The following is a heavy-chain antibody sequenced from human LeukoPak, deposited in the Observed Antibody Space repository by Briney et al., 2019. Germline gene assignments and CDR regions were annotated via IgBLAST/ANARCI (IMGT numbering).Heavy chain of an antibody. V-gene: IGHV3-30*02. CDR1: GFIFSDYG. J-gene: IGHJ4*02. CDR3: AKEWYVGSPPDQ. CDR2: IRFDGTNN. Sequence: GGSLRLSCGVSGFIFSDYGMHWVRQAPGKGLEWVASIRFDGTNNNYADSVKGRFTISRDNSRNTLYLQMNSLRPEDTALYYCAKEWYVGSPPDQWGQGTQVTVSS. D-gene: IGHD3-10*01.